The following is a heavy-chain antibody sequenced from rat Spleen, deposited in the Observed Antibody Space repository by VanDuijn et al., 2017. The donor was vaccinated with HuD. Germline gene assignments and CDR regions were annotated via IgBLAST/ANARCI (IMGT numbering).Heavy chain of an antibody. CDR2: ISTGGGDT. CDR3: AKDKGEYNNLFDY. CDR1: GFTYNDYA. Sequence: EVQLVESGGGLVQPGGSLKLSCAASGFTYNDYAMAWLRQAPAKGLEWVATISTGGGDTYYRDSVRGRFTISRDNAKNTLYLQMDSLRSEDTATYYCAKDKGEYNNLFDYWGQGVMVTVTS. D-gene: IGHD1-10*01. J-gene: IGHJ2*01. V-gene: IGHV5S13*01.